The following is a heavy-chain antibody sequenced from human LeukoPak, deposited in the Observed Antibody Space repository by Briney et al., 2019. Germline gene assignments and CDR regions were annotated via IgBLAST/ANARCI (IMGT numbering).Heavy chain of an antibody. V-gene: IGHV3-23*01. CDR3: ARIPASRVTVHDAFNI. CDR1: GFTFSSSA. CDR2: LSASGDRT. J-gene: IGHJ3*02. Sequence: GGSLRLSCAASGFTFSSSAMSWVRQAPVRGLEWVSALSASGDRTYYADSVKGRFTISRDNSKNTLYLQMNSLRAEDTAVYYCARIPASRVTVHDAFNIWGQGTMVTVSS. D-gene: IGHD2-21*02.